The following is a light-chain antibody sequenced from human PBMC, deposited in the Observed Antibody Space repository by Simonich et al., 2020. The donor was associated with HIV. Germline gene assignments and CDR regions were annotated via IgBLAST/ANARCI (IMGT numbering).Light chain of an antibody. CDR3: QQYGSSPLFT. CDR2: DAS. V-gene: IGKV3D-20*01. CDR1: QSVSSSY. J-gene: IGKJ3*01. Sequence: EIVLTQSPGTLSLSPGERATLSCRASQSVSSSYLAWYQQKPCLAPRLLIYDASISATGIPDRFSGSGSGTDFTLTISRLEPEDFAVYYCQQYGSSPLFTFGPGTKVDIK.